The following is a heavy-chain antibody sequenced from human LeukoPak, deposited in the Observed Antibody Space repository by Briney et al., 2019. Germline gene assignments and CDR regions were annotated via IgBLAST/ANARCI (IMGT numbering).Heavy chain of an antibody. J-gene: IGHJ4*02. CDR1: GYTFTSYG. CDR3: AREGHLWNGHEEDYFDY. CDR2: ISAYNGNT. D-gene: IGHD1-1*01. Sequence: GASVKVSCKASGYTFTSYGISWVRQAPGQGLEWMGWISAYNGNTNYAQKLQGRVTMTTDTSTSTVYMELSRLRSDDTAVYYCAREGHLWNGHEEDYFDYWGQGTLVTVSS. V-gene: IGHV1-18*01.